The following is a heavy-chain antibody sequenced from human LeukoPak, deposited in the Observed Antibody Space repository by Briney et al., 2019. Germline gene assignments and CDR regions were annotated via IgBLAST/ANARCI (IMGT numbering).Heavy chain of an antibody. J-gene: IGHJ4*02. Sequence: GRSLRLSCAASGFTFSSYAMHWVRQAPGKGLEWVAVISYDGSNKYYADSVKGRFTISRDNSKNTLYLQMSSLRAEDTAVYYCARVGHYYDSSGYYSFVDHWGQGTLVTVSS. V-gene: IGHV3-30*04. CDR1: GFTFSSYA. CDR3: ARVGHYYDSSGYYSFVDH. CDR2: ISYDGSNK. D-gene: IGHD3-22*01.